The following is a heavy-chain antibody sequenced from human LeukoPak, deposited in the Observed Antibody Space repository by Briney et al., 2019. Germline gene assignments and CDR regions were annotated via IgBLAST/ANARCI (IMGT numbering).Heavy chain of an antibody. CDR3: ARARDDYGDYVWFDP. V-gene: IGHV4-4*07. CDR1: GGSISSYY. Sequence: SETLSLTCTVSGGSISSYYWSWIRQPAGKGLEWIGRIYTSGSTNYNPSLESRVTMSVDTSKNQFSPKLSSVTAADTAVYYCARARDDYGDYVWFDPWGQGTLVTVSS. D-gene: IGHD4-17*01. J-gene: IGHJ5*02. CDR2: IYTSGST.